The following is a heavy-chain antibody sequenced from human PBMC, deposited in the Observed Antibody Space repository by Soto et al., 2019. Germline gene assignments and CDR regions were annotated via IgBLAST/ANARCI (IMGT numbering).Heavy chain of an antibody. CDR1: VGTFNTYG. Sequence: ASVKVSCKASVGTFNTYGISWVRQAPGQGLEWMGGIFPSIRSAKYAQKFQGRVTITADASTSTAYMELSSLRSDDTAVYYCARDGYSATYFAHWGQGXLVTVSS. V-gene: IGHV1-69*13. CDR2: IFPSIRSA. J-gene: IGHJ4*02. CDR3: ARDGYSATYFAH. D-gene: IGHD5-12*01.